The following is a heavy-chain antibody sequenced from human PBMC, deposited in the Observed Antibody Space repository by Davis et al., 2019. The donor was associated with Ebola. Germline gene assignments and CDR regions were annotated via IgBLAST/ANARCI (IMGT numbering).Heavy chain of an antibody. CDR1: GFTFSSYA. Sequence: GESLKISCAASGFTFSSYAMSWVRQAPGKGLEWVGRIKSKTDGGTTDYAAPVKGRFTISRDDSKNTLYLQMNSLKTEDTAVYYCTTSYYYDSSGYQNGYYYYYMDVWGKGTTVTVSS. V-gene: IGHV3-15*01. CDR3: TTSYYYDSSGYQNGYYYYYMDV. J-gene: IGHJ6*03. CDR2: IKSKTDGGTT. D-gene: IGHD3-22*01.